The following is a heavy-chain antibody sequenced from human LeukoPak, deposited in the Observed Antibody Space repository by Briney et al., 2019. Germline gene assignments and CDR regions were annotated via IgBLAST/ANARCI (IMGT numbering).Heavy chain of an antibody. J-gene: IGHJ4*02. CDR2: ITDNGSHT. Sequence: PGGSLRLSCAVSGFTFSNSAMTWVRQAPGKGLDWVSIITDNGSHTFYADSVKGRFTISRDESKNTLYLEMNSLRADDTAVYSCATVGGSCSSPNCYAFFDYWGQGTLVTVSS. V-gene: IGHV3-23*01. D-gene: IGHD2-2*01. CDR1: GFTFSNSA. CDR3: ATVGGSCSSPNCYAFFDY.